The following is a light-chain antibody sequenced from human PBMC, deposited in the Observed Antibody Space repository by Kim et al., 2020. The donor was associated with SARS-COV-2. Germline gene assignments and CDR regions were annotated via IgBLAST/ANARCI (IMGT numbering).Light chain of an antibody. Sequence: ALVQTVRSTCQGDSLRSYYATWYQQKPGQAPILVIYVKNNRPSGIPDRFSGSSSGNTASLTITGTQAGDEADYYCNSRDSNDNVVFGGGTQLTVL. V-gene: IGLV3-19*01. J-gene: IGLJ2*01. CDR2: VKN. CDR3: NSRDSNDNVV. CDR1: SLRSYY.